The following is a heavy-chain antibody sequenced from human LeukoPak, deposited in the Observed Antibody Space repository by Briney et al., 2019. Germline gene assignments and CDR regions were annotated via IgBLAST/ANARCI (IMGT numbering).Heavy chain of an antibody. V-gene: IGHV3-20*04. Sequence: PGGSLRLSCAASGFTFDDYGMSWVRQAPGKGLEWVSGINWNGGSTGYADSVKGRFTISRDNAKNSLYLQMNSLRAEDTAVYYCAKTPQYYDSSGYNYYFDYWGQGTLVTVSS. J-gene: IGHJ4*02. CDR2: INWNGGST. D-gene: IGHD3-22*01. CDR3: AKTPQYYDSSGYNYYFDY. CDR1: GFTFDDYG.